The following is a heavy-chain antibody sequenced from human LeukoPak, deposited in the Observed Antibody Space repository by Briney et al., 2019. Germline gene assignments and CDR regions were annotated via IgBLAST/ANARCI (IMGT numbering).Heavy chain of an antibody. CDR2: IYYSGST. Sequence: SRTLSLTCTVSGGSISSGDYYWSWIRQPPGKGLEWIGYIYYSGSTYYNPSLKSRVTMSVDTSKNQFSLKLSSVTAADTAVYYCARIVGAGDAFDIWGQGTMVTVSS. V-gene: IGHV4-30-4*08. D-gene: IGHD1-26*01. CDR1: GGSISSGDYY. CDR3: ARIVGAGDAFDI. J-gene: IGHJ3*02.